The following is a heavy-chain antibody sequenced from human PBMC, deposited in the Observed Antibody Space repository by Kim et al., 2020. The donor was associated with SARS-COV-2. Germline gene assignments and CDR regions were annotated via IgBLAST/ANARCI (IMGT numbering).Heavy chain of an antibody. Sequence: SETLSLTCAVYGGSFSGYYWSWIRQPPGKGLEWIGEINHSGSTSYNPSLKSLVTRSVDTSKNQFSLKLRSVPAADTAVYYCARGVGSGSYFGFWGQGTLVTVSS. J-gene: IGHJ4*02. CDR3: ARGVGSGSYFGF. D-gene: IGHD3-10*01. V-gene: IGHV4-34*01. CDR2: INHSGST. CDR1: GGSFSGYY.